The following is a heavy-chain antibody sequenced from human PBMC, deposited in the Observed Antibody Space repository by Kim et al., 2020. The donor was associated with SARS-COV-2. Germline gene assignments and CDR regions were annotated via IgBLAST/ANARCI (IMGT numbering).Heavy chain of an antibody. CDR1: GFTFSNAW. Sequence: GGSLRLSCAASGFTFSNAWMSWVRQAPGKGLDWVGRIKSKTDGGTTDYAAPVKGRFTISRDDSKNTLYLQMNSLKTEDTAVYYCTTDLPTDYGDYESGELGDYWGQGTLVNVSS. D-gene: IGHD4-17*01. CDR2: IKSKTDGGTT. CDR3: TTDLPTDYGDYESGELGDY. V-gene: IGHV3-15*01. J-gene: IGHJ4*02.